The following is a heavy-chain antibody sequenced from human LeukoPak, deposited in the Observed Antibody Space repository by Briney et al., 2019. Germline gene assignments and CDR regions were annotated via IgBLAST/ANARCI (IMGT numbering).Heavy chain of an antibody. V-gene: IGHV3-7*01. CDR1: GFTFSSYW. D-gene: IGHD6-13*01. Sequence: GGSLRLSCAASGFTFSSYWMSWVRQAPGKGLEWVANIKQDGSEKYYVDSVKGRFTISRDNAKNSLYLQMNSLRAEDTAVYCCARALKIAAAGIGGPWSPRDYYYYYMDVWGKGTTVTISS. CDR3: ARALKIAAAGIGGPWSPRDYYYYYMDV. CDR2: IKQDGSEK. J-gene: IGHJ6*03.